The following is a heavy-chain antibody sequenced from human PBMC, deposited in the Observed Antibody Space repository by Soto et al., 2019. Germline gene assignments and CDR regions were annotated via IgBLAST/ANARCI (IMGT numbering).Heavy chain of an antibody. D-gene: IGHD6-19*01. CDR2: INPNSGGT. J-gene: IGHJ5*02. Sequence: ASVKVSCKASGYTFTGYYMHWVRQAPGQGLEWMGWINPNSGGTNYAQKFQGRVTMTRDTPISTAYMELSRLRSDDTAVYYCARAPDGGSGWYRPRLDPWGRGTLVTVSS. CDR1: GYTFTGYY. CDR3: ARAPDGGSGWYRPRLDP. V-gene: IGHV1-2*02.